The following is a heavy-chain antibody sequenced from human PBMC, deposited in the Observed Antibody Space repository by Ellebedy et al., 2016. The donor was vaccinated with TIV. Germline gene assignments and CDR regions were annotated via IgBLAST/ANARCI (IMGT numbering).Heavy chain of an antibody. CDR2: IYHSGST. Sequence: MPSETLSLTCTVSGGSVTSYFWTWIRQPPGKGLEWIGYIYHSGSTNYNPSLKRRVTISVDPSKNHFSLNLTSVTAADTAVYYCARSKSATTAYYPLDYWGQGILVTVSS. CDR1: GGSVTSYF. J-gene: IGHJ4*02. CDR3: ARSKSATTAYYPLDY. D-gene: IGHD3-9*01. V-gene: IGHV4-59*08.